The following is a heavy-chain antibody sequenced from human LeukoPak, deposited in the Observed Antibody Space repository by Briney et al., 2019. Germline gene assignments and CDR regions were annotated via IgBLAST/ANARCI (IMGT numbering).Heavy chain of an antibody. CDR3: ARSRSTAYFDAFDI. J-gene: IGHJ3*02. CDR2: IYTSGST. CDR1: DDSMISYH. V-gene: IGHV4-4*07. D-gene: IGHD3-16*01. Sequence: PSESLSLTCSVSDDSMISYHWSWIRQSAGKGLEWIGRIYTSGSTVYNPSLMSRVTMSVDTAKNQFSLKLRSVTAADTAVYYCARSRSTAYFDAFDIWGQGTMVSVSS.